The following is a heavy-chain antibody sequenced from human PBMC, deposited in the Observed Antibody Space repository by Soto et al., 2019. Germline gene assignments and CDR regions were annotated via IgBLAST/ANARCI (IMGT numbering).Heavy chain of an antibody. Sequence: DVQLAESGGGLVQPGGSLRLSCVASGQTFNRYWMSWVRQAPGKGLEWVANIKQDGSEEYYVDSVKGRFTISRDNAKKSLYLQSIGLRAEYTAMCSCVRPQFDTWSFDFYGIDVWGQGTTVIFSS. CDR1: GQTFNRYW. J-gene: IGHJ6*02. CDR2: IKQDGSEE. CDR3: VRPQFDTWSFDFYGIDV. V-gene: IGHV3-7*03. D-gene: IGHD3-9*01.